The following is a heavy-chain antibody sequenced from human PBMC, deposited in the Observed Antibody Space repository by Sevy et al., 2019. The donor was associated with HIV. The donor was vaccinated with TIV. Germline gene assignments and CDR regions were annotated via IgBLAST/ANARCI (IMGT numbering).Heavy chain of an antibody. CDR3: TTDRVIVVPANSGRYYYYGMDV. V-gene: IGHV3-15*01. Sequence: GESLKISCAASGFTFSNAWMSWVRQAPGKGLEWVGRIKSKTDGGTTDYAAPVKGRFTISRDDSKNTLYLQMNSLKTEDTAVYYCTTDRVIVVPANSGRYYYYGMDVWGQGTTVTVSS. J-gene: IGHJ6*02. CDR2: IKSKTDGGTT. CDR1: GFTFSNAW. D-gene: IGHD2-2*01.